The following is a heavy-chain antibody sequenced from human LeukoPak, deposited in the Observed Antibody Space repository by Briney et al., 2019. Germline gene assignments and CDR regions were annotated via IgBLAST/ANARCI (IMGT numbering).Heavy chain of an antibody. CDR3: AKDRGTVTTLDAFDI. V-gene: IGHV3-30*02. CDR2: IRYDGSNK. J-gene: IGHJ3*02. CDR1: GLTFSSYG. D-gene: IGHD4-17*01. Sequence: GGSLRLSCAASGLTFSSYGMHWVRQAPGKGLKWVTFIRYDGSNKYYADSVKGRFTISRDNSKNTLYLQMNSLRAEDTAVYYCAKDRGTVTTLDAFDIWGQGTMVTVSS.